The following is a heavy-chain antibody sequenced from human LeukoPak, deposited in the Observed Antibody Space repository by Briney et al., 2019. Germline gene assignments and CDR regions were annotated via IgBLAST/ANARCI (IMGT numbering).Heavy chain of an antibody. CDR1: GFTVSSNY. V-gene: IGHV3-66*01. Sequence: GGSLRLSCAGSGFTVSSNYMTWVRQAPGKGLECVSAIYGGGTTYYADSVKGRFTISRDSSSNTLHLQMNSLRAEDTAVYYCAREARYYDILTGYHNYSGVDVWGQGTTVNVSS. CDR2: IYGGGTT. CDR3: AREARYYDILTGYHNYSGVDV. J-gene: IGHJ6*02. D-gene: IGHD3-9*01.